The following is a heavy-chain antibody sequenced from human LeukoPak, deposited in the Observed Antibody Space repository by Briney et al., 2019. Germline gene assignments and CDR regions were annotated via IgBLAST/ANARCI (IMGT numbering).Heavy chain of an antibody. Sequence: ASVKVSCKASGYTFTSYAMHWVRQAPRQRLEWMGWTNADNGNTKYSQKFQGRVTFTRDTSASTAYMELSSLRSEDTAVYYCARGIQSSSWYGDYWGQGTLVTVSS. D-gene: IGHD6-13*01. CDR1: GYTFTSYA. V-gene: IGHV1-3*01. J-gene: IGHJ4*02. CDR2: TNADNGNT. CDR3: ARGIQSSSWYGDY.